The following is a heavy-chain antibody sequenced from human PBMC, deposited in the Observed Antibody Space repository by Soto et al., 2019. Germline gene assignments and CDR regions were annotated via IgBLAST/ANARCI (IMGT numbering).Heavy chain of an antibody. CDR1: GYIFTSYW. CDR3: ARLGYYDSSAHSGAFDI. Sequence: VESLKIACKGSGYIFTSYWICCVLQMPVKGLEWMGIIYPGDSDTRYSPSFQGQVTISADKSISTAYLQWSSLKASDTAMYYCARLGYYDSSAHSGAFDIWGQGTMVTVSS. CDR2: IYPGDSDT. J-gene: IGHJ3*02. D-gene: IGHD3-22*01. V-gene: IGHV5-51*01.